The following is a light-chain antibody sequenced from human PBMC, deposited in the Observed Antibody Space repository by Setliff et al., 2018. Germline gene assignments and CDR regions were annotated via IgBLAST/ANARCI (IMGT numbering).Light chain of an antibody. V-gene: IGLV2-14*01. CDR2: AVS. CDR3: NAYSADTTYV. Sequence: QSALTQPASVSGSPGQSITISCTGTSSDVGGYNFVSWYQQHPGKAPKLMIYAVSDRPSGVSHRFSGSKSGNTAYLTISGLRTEDEADYYCNAYSADTTYVFGSGTKVTVL. J-gene: IGLJ1*01. CDR1: SSDVGGYNF.